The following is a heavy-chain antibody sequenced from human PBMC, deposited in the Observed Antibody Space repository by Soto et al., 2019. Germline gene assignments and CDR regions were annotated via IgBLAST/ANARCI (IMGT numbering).Heavy chain of an antibody. J-gene: IGHJ4*02. Sequence: PGGSLRLSCAASGFTFSSYSMNWVCQAPGKGLEWVSSISSSSSYIYYADSVKGRFTISRDNAKNSLYLQMNSLRAEDTAVYYCARGQSSGWYLDYWGQGTLVTVSS. V-gene: IGHV3-21*01. D-gene: IGHD6-19*01. CDR1: GFTFSSYS. CDR2: ISSSSSYI. CDR3: ARGQSSGWYLDY.